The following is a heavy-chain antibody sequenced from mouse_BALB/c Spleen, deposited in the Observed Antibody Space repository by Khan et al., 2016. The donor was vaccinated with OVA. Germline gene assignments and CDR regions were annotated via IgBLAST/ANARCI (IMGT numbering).Heavy chain of an antibody. CDR1: GYTFTTYW. Sequence: QVRLQQSGAELAKPGASVKMSCKASGYTFTTYWMHWVKQRPGQGLEWIGYINPTSVYTDYNEKFKDKATLSADKSSSPAYMQLSSLTSEDSAVYYCARDRIDYWGQGTTLTGSS. CDR3: ARDRIDY. CDR2: INPTSVYT. J-gene: IGHJ2*01. V-gene: IGHV1-7*01.